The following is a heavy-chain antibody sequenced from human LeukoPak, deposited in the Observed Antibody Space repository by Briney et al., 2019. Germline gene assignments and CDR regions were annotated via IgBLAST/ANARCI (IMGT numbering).Heavy chain of an antibody. CDR3: ARGPLYDSKGWFDP. D-gene: IGHD3-22*01. CDR2: INHSGST. Sequence: KSSETLSLTCAVYGGSFSGYYWSWIRQPPGKGLEWIGEINHSGSTNYNPSLKSRVTISVDTSKNQFSLKLSSVTAADTAVYYCARGPLYDSKGWFDPWGQGTLVTVSS. CDR1: GGSFSGYY. J-gene: IGHJ5*02. V-gene: IGHV4-34*01.